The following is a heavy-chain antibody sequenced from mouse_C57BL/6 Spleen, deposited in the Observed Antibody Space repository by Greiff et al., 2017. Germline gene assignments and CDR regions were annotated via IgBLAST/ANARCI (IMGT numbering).Heavy chain of an antibody. Sequence: QVQLQQPGAELVKPGASVQLSCKASGYTFPSYWMQWVKQRPGQGLEWIGEIDPSDSYTNYNQKFKGKATLTVDTSSSTAYMQLSSLTSEDSAVYYCARWYKGYWYFDVRRTGDTGTAS. CDR1: GYTFPSYW. CDR2: IDPSDSYT. CDR3: ARWYKGYWYFDV. J-gene: IGHJ1*03. D-gene: IGHD1-1*02. V-gene: IGHV1-50*01.